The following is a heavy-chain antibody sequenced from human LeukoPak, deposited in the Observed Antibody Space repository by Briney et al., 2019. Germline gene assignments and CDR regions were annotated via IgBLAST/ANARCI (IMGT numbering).Heavy chain of an antibody. D-gene: IGHD5-12*01. CDR2: ISSSGSTI. CDR3: ARDLNSGYDRGTDY. Sequence: TGGSLRLSCAASGFTFSSYSMNWVRQAPGKGLEWVSYISSSGSTIYYADSVKGRFTISRDNAKNSLYLQMNSLRAEDTAVYYCARDLNSGYDRGTDYWGQGTLVTVSS. CDR1: GFTFSSYS. V-gene: IGHV3-48*04. J-gene: IGHJ4*02.